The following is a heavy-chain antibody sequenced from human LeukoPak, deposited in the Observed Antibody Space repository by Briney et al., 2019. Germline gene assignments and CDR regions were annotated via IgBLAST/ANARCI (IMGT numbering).Heavy chain of an antibody. CDR1: GFTFSHYS. CDR3: ARDPGRSPDY. V-gene: IGHV3-64*01. Sequence: SGGSLRLSCAASGFTFSHYSMHWVRQAPGRGLEYVSAINSNGDDTYYVNSVKGRFTISRDNSKNTLYLQMGSLRVEDKAVYYCARDPGRSPDYWGQGTLVTVS. J-gene: IGHJ4*02. CDR2: INSNGDDT. D-gene: IGHD1-26*01.